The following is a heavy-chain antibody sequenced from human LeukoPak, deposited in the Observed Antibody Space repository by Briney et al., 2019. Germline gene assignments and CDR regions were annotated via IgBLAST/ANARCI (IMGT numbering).Heavy chain of an antibody. D-gene: IGHD1-26*01. CDR1: RFTFSDYS. CDR2: ISSGSVYI. J-gene: IGHJ6*03. CDR3: ARDPYSGSYGNYYYYFMDV. Sequence: GGSLRLSCAASRFTFSDYSMNWVRQAPGKGLQWVASISSGSVYIYYADSMKGRFTISRDNAKNSLYLQMNSLRAEDTAVYYCARDPYSGSYGNYYYYFMDVWGKGTTVTISS. V-gene: IGHV3-21*01.